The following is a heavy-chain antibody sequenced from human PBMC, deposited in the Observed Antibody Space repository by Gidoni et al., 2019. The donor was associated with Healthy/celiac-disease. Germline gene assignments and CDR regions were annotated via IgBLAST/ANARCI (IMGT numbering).Heavy chain of an antibody. D-gene: IGHD3-22*01. CDR3: ARLAINWYFDL. V-gene: IGHV4-34*01. CDR1: GGSFSRYF. J-gene: IGHJ2*01. CDR2: INHSGST. Sequence: QVQLQQWGAGLLKPSETLSLTCAVYGGSFSRYFWSWIRQPPGKGLEWIGEINHSGSTNYNPSLKSRVTISVETSKNQFSLKLHSVTAADTAVYYCARLAINWYFDLWGRGTLVTVSS.